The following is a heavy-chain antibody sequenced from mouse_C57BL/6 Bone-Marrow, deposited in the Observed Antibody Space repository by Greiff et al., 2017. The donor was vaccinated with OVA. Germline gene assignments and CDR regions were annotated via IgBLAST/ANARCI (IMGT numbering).Heavy chain of an antibody. CDR2: IDPNSGGT. CDR3: ARGGDGYDDYFDY. V-gene: IGHV1-72*01. D-gene: IGHD2-2*01. CDR1: GYTFTSYW. Sequence: VQLQQPGAELVKPGASVKLSCKASGYTFTSYWMHWVKQRPGRGLERIGRIDPNSGGTKYNEKFKSKATLTVDKPSSTAYMQLSSLTSEDSAVYYCARGGDGYDDYFDYWGQGTTLTVSS. J-gene: IGHJ2*01.